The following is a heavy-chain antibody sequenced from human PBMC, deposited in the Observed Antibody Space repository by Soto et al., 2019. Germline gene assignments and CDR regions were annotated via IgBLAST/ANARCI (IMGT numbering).Heavy chain of an antibody. CDR1: GFTFSSYA. V-gene: IGHV3-23*01. J-gene: IGHJ4*02. Sequence: PGGSLRLSFAASGFTFSSYAMSWVRQAPGKGLEWVSAISGSGGSTYYADSVKGRFTISRDNSKNTLYLQMNSLRAEDTAVYYCAKGAPRVMIVVGKETNNLDYWGQGTLVPVSS. CDR2: ISGSGGST. CDR3: AKGAPRVMIVVGKETNNLDY. D-gene: IGHD3-22*01.